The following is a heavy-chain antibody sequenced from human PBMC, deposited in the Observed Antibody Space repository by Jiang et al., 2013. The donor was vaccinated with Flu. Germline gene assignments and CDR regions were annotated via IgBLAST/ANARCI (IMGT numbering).Heavy chain of an antibody. CDR2: IIPIFGTA. J-gene: IGHJ5*02. D-gene: IGHD3-10*01. V-gene: IGHV1-69*01. CDR3: ARETYYYGSGSYPPFDP. Sequence: SGAEVKKPGSSVKVSCKASGGTFSSYAISWVRQAPGQGLEWMGGIIPIFGTANYAQKFQGRVTITADESTSTAYMELSSLRSEDTAVYYCARETYYYGSGSYPPFDPWGQGTLVTVSS. CDR1: GGTFSSYA.